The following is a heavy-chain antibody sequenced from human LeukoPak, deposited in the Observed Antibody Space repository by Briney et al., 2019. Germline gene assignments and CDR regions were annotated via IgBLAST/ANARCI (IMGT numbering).Heavy chain of an antibody. CDR3: ARLCQGSGCP. CDR2: ISSSSSYI. CDR1: GFTFSSYS. V-gene: IGHV3-21*01. Sequence: KPGGSLRLSCAASGFTFSSYSMNWVRQAPGKGLEWVLSISSSSSYIYYADSVKGRFTISRDNAKNSLYLQMNSLRAEDTAVYYCARLCQGSGCPWGQGTLVTVSS. J-gene: IGHJ5*02. D-gene: IGHD6-19*01.